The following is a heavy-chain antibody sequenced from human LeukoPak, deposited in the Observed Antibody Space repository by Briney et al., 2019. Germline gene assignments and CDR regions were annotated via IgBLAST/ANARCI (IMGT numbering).Heavy chain of an antibody. V-gene: IGHV1-8*01. CDR3: ARGQWLVSYYFDY. CDR2: MNPNSGNT. CDR1: GYTFTSYD. D-gene: IGHD6-19*01. J-gene: IGHJ4*02. Sequence: ASVKVSCKASGYTFTSYDINWVRQATGQGLEWMGWMNPNSGNTGYEQKFQGRVTMTRNNSISPAYMELSSLRSEEPAVYYCARGQWLVSYYFDYWGQGTLVTVSS.